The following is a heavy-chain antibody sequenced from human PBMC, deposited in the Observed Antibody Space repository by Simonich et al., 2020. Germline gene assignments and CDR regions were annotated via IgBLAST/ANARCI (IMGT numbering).Heavy chain of an antibody. CDR1: GYTFTSYA. CDR3: ARDQPTTTDESYGDYAFDI. J-gene: IGHJ3*02. Sequence: QVQLVQSGAEVKKPGASVKVSCKASGYTFTSYAMNWVRQAPGQGLEWRGLIKPNTGHPTYAQGVTGRFVFSLDTSVSTAYLQISSLKAEDTAVYYCARDQPTTTDESYGDYAFDIWGQGTMVTVSS. V-gene: IGHV7-4-1*02. D-gene: IGHD4-17*01. CDR2: IKPNTGHP.